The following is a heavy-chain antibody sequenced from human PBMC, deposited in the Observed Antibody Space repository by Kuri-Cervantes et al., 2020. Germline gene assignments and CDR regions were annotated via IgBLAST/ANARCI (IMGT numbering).Heavy chain of an antibody. J-gene: IGHJ4*02. CDR2: IYHSGST. CDR3: ARVHTSSWSD. V-gene: IGHV4-4*02. CDR1: GGSISSSNW. Sequence: SETLSLTCAVSGGSISSSNWWSWVRQPPGKGLEWIGEIYHSGSTNYNPSLKSRVTISVDTPKNQFSLKLTSVTAADTAVYYCARVHTSSWSDWGQGTLVTVSS. D-gene: IGHD6-13*01.